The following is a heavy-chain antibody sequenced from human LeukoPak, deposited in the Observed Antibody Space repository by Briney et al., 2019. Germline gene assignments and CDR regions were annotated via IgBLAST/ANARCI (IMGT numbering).Heavy chain of an antibody. Sequence: QAGGSLRLSCAASGFTFSSYGMHWVRQAPGKGLEWVANIKPDGSDKFYVVSVRGRFTISRDNARNSAYLQMNTLRADDTAVYYCARDGGYYGPDYWGRGTLVTVSS. V-gene: IGHV3-7*01. D-gene: IGHD3-10*01. J-gene: IGHJ4*02. CDR3: ARDGGYYGPDY. CDR1: GFTFSSYG. CDR2: IKPDGSDK.